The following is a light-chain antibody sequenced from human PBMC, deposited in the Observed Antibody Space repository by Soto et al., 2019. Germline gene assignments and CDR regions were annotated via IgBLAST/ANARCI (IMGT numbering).Light chain of an antibody. V-gene: IGLV2-14*03. CDR1: SSDVGGYNY. Sequence: LTQPASVSGSPGQSITISCTGTSSDVGGYNYVSWYQHHPGKAPKLMIFDVSNRPSGVSNRFSGSKSGYTASLTISGLQPEDAADYYCSSYTTYTTRQIVFGTGTKLTDL. CDR3: SSYTTYTTRQIV. J-gene: IGLJ1*01. CDR2: DVS.